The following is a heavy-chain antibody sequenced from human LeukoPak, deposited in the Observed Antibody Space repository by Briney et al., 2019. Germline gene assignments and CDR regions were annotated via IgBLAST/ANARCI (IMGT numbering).Heavy chain of an antibody. CDR3: ARGVGVVAADAFDI. D-gene: IGHD2-15*01. CDR2: INHNCCST. Sequence: ASVNVSYKACGYTFTDYYMHWVRQAPGQGLEGMGWINHNCCSTNYPQDLQDWVTMTRDTSISTAYMELSRLRSDDTAVYYCARGVGVVAADAFDIWGQGTMVTVSS. V-gene: IGHV1-2*04. J-gene: IGHJ3*02. CDR1: GYTFTDYY.